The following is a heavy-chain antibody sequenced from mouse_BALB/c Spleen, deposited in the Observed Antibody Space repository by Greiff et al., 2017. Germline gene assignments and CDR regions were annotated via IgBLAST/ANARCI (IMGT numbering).Heavy chain of an antibody. Sequence: EVHLVESGGGLVKPGGSLKLSCAASGFTFSSYAMSWVRQTPEKRLEWVASISSGGSTYYPDSVKGRFTISRDNARNILYLQMSSLRSEDTAMYYCARGIYDGYFDYWGQGTTLTVSS. J-gene: IGHJ2*01. CDR2: ISSGGST. D-gene: IGHD2-3*01. CDR1: GFTFSSYA. CDR3: ARGIYDGYFDY. V-gene: IGHV5-6-5*01.